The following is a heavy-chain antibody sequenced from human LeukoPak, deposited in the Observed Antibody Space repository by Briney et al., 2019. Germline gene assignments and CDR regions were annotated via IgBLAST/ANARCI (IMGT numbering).Heavy chain of an antibody. CDR1: GYTFTVYY. D-gene: IGHD7-27*01. V-gene: IGHV1-2*02. J-gene: IGHJ3*02. CDR3: ARDGNWGSLRGAFDI. Sequence: ATVKVSCKASGYTFTVYYLHWVRQAPGQGLEWMGWINPNSGGSNYAQKFQGRVTMTRDTSISTAYIELSRLRSDDTAVYYCARDGNWGSLRGAFDIWGQGTIVTVS. CDR2: INPNSGGS.